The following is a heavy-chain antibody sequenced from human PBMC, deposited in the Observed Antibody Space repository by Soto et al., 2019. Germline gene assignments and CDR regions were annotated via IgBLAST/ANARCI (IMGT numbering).Heavy chain of an antibody. Sequence: EVQLVESGGGLVQPGGSLRLSCATSGFILSDCAMNWDRQAPGKGLEGVSYISSSSSVIDYADSVKGRFTVSRDNARNSLYLQMNSLRAEDTAVYYCARDLSWGSNWYYYMDVWGKGTTVTVSS. CDR1: GFILSDCA. V-gene: IGHV3-48*01. CDR2: ISSSSSVI. CDR3: ARDLSWGSNWYYYMDV. D-gene: IGHD7-27*01. J-gene: IGHJ6*03.